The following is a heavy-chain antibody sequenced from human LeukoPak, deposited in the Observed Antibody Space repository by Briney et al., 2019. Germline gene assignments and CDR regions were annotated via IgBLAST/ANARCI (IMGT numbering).Heavy chain of an antibody. CDR2: IRYDGSNK. J-gene: IGHJ3*02. Sequence: GGSLRLSCAASGFTFSSHGMHWVGQAPGKWLEWVAFIRYDGSNKYYEDSVKGRFTISRENSKNTLYLQMNSLRAEDTAVYYCAKDSYCSSTSCYMASDAFDIWGQGTMVTVSS. CDR3: AKDSYCSSTSCYMASDAFDI. V-gene: IGHV3-30*02. CDR1: GFTFSSHG. D-gene: IGHD2-2*02.